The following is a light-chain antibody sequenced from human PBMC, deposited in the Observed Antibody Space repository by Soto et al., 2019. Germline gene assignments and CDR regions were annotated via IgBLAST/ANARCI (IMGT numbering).Light chain of an antibody. CDR1: SSDVGGYHY. J-gene: IGLJ3*02. Sequence: QSALTQPASVSGSPGQSITISCTGSSSDVGGYHYVSWYQQHPGKAPKLMIYEVSTRPSGVSNRFSGSKSGNTASLTISGLQAEDEAHYYCSSYTSISTWVFGGGTKLTAL. CDR2: EVS. V-gene: IGLV2-14*01. CDR3: SSYTSISTWV.